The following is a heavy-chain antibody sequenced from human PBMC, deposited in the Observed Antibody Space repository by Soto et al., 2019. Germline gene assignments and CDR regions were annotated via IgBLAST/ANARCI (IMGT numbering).Heavy chain of an antibody. CDR3: AILTQGNYYYYYGMDV. V-gene: IGHV4-34*01. Sequence: SETLSLTCAVYGGSFSGYYWSWIRQPPGKGLEWIGEINHSGSTNYNPSLKSRVTISVDTSKNQFSLKLSSVTAADTAVYYCAILTQGNYYYYYGMDVWGQGTTVTVSS. CDR2: INHSGST. J-gene: IGHJ6*02. CDR1: GGSFSGYY.